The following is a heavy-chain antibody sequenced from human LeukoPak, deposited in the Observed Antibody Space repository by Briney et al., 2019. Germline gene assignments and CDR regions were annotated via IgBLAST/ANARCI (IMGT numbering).Heavy chain of an antibody. CDR1: GISISSDYY. CDR3: EGQHDGNGYYFY. CDR2: IYHSGST. J-gene: IGHJ4*02. Sequence: PSETLSLTCAVTGISISSDYYWGWIRQPPGKGLEWIGSIYHSGSTYYNPSLRSRVTISADTSKTRFSLRLSSVTAADTAVYYCEGQHDGNGYYFYWGQGTLVTVSS. D-gene: IGHD3-22*01. V-gene: IGHV4-38-2*01.